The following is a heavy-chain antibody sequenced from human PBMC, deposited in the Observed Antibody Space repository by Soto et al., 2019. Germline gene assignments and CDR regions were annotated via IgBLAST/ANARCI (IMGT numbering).Heavy chain of an antibody. Sequence: PGGSLRLSCAASGFTFSSYAMTWVRQAPGKGLEWVSGISGSGGSIYHADSVKGRFTISRNNFRNTLYLEMNSLRVDDMAVYYCAKGLFCDFWNVYHTAFAFWGQGTLVPV. CDR3: AKGLFCDFWNVYHTAFAF. D-gene: IGHD3-3*01. CDR2: ISGSGGSI. J-gene: IGHJ1*01. CDR1: GFTFSSYA. V-gene: IGHV3-23*01.